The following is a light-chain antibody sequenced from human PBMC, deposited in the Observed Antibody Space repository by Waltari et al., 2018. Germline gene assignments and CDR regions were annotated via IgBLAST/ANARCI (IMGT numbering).Light chain of an antibody. J-gene: IGKJ1*01. Sequence: DIVMTQSPESLAVSLGERATINCKSSQSLLYYSNDKNYLAWYQQKPGQPPKLLIYWAATRQSGVPDRSSGSGSGTDFTLTISSLQAEDVAVYYCQQYDSRRTFGQGTKVEIK. CDR1: QSLLYYSNDKNY. V-gene: IGKV4-1*01. CDR3: QQYDSRRT. CDR2: WAA.